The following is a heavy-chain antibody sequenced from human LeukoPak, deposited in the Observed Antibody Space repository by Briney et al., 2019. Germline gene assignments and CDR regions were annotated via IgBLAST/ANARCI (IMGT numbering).Heavy chain of an antibody. CDR1: GFTFSDYY. CDR2: ISGSSSDT. V-gene: IGHV3-11*06. CDR3: ARVNPISSGFYAY. J-gene: IGHJ4*02. D-gene: IGHD3-22*01. Sequence: GGSLRLSCAASGFTFSDYYMTWIRQAPGKGLEWVSYISGSSSDTNYADFVKGRFTVSRDNAKNSLYLQMNSLRAEDTAVYYCARVNPISSGFYAYWGQGTPVTVSS.